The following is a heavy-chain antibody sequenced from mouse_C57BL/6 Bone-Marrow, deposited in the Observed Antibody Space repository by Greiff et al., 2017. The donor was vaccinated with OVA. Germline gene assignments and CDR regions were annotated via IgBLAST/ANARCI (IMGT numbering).Heavy chain of an antibody. D-gene: IGHD2-4*01. CDR1: EYEFPSHD. CDR3: ARHRSTMITTRYFDV. Sequence: EVQLVESGGGLVQPGESLKLSCESNEYEFPSHDMSWVRKTPEKRLELVAAINSDGGSTYYPDTMERRFIISRDKTKKTLYLQMSRLRSEDTALYYCARHRSTMITTRYFDVWGTGTTVTVSS. V-gene: IGHV5-2*01. J-gene: IGHJ1*03. CDR2: INSDGGST.